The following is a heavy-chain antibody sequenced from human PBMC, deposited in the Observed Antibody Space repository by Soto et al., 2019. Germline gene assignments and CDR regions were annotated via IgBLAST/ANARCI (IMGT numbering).Heavy chain of an antibody. Sequence: GGSLSLSCAASGFIFSGSAIHWVRQASGKGLEWVGRIRSRANNFATSSAASVKGRFTFSRDDSKNTAYLQMNTLKPEDTAVYYCARGQGAAIGDYYYHGMDVWGQGTTVT. CDR3: ARGQGAAIGDYYYHGMDV. D-gene: IGHD2-2*02. CDR1: GFIFSGSA. J-gene: IGHJ6*02. V-gene: IGHV3-73*01. CDR2: IRSRANNFAT.